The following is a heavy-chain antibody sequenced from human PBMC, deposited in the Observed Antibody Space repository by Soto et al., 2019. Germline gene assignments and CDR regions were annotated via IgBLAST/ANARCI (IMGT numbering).Heavy chain of an antibody. CDR1: GFTFSSYA. Sequence: GGSLRLSCAASGFTFSSYAMSWVRQAPGKGLEWVSAISGSGGSTYYADSVKGRLTISRDNSKNTLYLQMNSLRAEDTAVYYCAKGDIVVVPAAIRGPGMDVWGQGTTVTVSS. D-gene: IGHD2-2*02. CDR2: ISGSGGST. J-gene: IGHJ6*02. CDR3: AKGDIVVVPAAIRGPGMDV. V-gene: IGHV3-23*01.